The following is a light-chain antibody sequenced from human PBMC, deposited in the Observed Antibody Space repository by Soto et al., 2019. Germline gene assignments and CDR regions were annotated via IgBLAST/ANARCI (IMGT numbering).Light chain of an antibody. V-gene: IGKV3-15*01. J-gene: IGKJ1*01. CDR3: QQYNNWPWT. CDR2: GAS. CDR1: QSVSSN. Sequence: IVMTQSPAPLSVSPGERATLSCRGSQSVSSNLAWYHQKPGQAPRLLIYGASTRATGIPARFSGSGSGTECTLTISSLQSEDFAVYYCQQYNNWPWTFGQGTKVDI.